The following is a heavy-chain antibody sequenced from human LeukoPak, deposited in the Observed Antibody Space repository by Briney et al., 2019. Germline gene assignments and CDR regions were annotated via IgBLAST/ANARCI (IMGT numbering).Heavy chain of an antibody. CDR2: LRGCGGST. Sequence: GGSLRLSCAASGLTFSSYGRGWGRRAPGKGLEWVSALRGCGGSTYYADAVKGRFTISRDNSKNTLYLQMNSLRAEDTAVYYCAKSRQGLDKYYFDYRGQRTLVTVSS. CDR1: GLTFSSYG. CDR3: AKSRQGLDKYYFDY. J-gene: IGHJ4*02. D-gene: IGHD6-19*01. V-gene: IGHV3-23*01.